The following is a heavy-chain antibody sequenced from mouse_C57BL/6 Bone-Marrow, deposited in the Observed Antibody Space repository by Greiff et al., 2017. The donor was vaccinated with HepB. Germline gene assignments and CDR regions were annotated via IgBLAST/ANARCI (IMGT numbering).Heavy chain of an antibody. CDR1: GYTFTSYW. J-gene: IGHJ3*01. D-gene: IGHD2-4*01. Sequence: QVQLQQSGAELVMPGASVKLSCKASGYTFTSYWMHWVKQRPGQGLEWIGEIDPSDSYTNYNQKFKGKSKLTVDKSSSTAYMQLSSLTSEDSAVYYCARWGFYYDYVAYWGQGTLVTVSA. CDR2: IDPSDSYT. V-gene: IGHV1-69*01. CDR3: ARWGFYYDYVAY.